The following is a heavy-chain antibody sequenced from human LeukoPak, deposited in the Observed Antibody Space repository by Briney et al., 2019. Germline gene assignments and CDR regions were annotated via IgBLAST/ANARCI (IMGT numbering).Heavy chain of an antibody. CDR2: INHSGST. Sequence: SETLSLTCAVYGGSFSGYCWSWIRQPPGKGLEWIGEINHSGSTNYNPSLKSRVTISVDTSKNQFSLKLSSVTAADTAVYYCARGVVVPAAEGNFDYWGQGTLVTVSS. D-gene: IGHD2-2*01. CDR3: ARGVVVPAAEGNFDY. V-gene: IGHV4-34*01. CDR1: GGSFSGYC. J-gene: IGHJ4*02.